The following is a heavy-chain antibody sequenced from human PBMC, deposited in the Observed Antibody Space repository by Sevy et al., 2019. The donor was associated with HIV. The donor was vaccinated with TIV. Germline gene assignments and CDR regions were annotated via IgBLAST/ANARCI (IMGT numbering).Heavy chain of an antibody. D-gene: IGHD3-16*01. Sequence: GGSLRLSCATSGFTFSTYNMNWVRQAPGKGLEWVSSISSGSGFIFYADSVKGRFTISRDNAKNSLDLQMNSLRAEDAAVYYCARGLILEESWYGMDVWGQGTTVTVSS. CDR2: ISSGSGFI. J-gene: IGHJ6*02. V-gene: IGHV3-21*01. CDR3: ARGLILEESWYGMDV. CDR1: GFTFSTYN.